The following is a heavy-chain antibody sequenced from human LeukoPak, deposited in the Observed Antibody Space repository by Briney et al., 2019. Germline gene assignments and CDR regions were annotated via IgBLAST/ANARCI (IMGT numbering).Heavy chain of an antibody. CDR1: GYTFTGYY. J-gene: IGHJ3*02. Sequence: ASVKVSCKASGYTFTGYYMHWVRQAPGQGLEWMGWINPNSGGTNYAQKVQGRVTMTRDTSISTAYMELSRLRSDDTAVYYCARGLRGGNGAFDIWGQGTMVTVSS. CDR3: ARGLRGGNGAFDI. V-gene: IGHV1-2*02. D-gene: IGHD4-23*01. CDR2: INPNSGGT.